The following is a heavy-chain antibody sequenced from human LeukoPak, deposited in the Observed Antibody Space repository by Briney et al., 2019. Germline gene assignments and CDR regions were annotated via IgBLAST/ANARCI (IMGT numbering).Heavy chain of an antibody. CDR2: MNPNSGNT. J-gene: IGHJ5*02. CDR3: ARTRYYYGSGSYQLDP. V-gene: IGHV1-8*03. CDR1: GYTFTSYD. Sequence: ASVKVSCKASGYTFTSYDINWVRQATGQGLEWMGWMNPNSGNTGYAQKFQGRVTITRNTSISTAYMELSSLRSEDTAVYYCARTRYYYGSGSYQLDPWGQGTLVTVSS. D-gene: IGHD3-10*01.